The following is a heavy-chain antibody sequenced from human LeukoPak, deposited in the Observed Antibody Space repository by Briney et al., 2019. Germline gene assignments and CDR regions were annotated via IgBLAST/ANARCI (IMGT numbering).Heavy chain of an antibody. D-gene: IGHD5-24*01. J-gene: IGHJ4*02. Sequence: PGGSLRLSCAASGFTFNNYWMTWFRQAPGKGLEWVANIKQDGSKKSYVDSVKGRFTISRDNAKNSLYLQMNSLRAEDTAIYYCTRVGYIDEGIDYWGQGTLVTVSS. CDR3: TRVGYIDEGIDY. V-gene: IGHV3-7*04. CDR2: IKQDGSKK. CDR1: GFTFNNYW.